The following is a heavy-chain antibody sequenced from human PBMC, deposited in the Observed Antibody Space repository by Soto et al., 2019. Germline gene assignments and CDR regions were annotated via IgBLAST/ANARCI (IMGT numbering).Heavy chain of an antibody. CDR3: VSQRATVPTQAYFDY. V-gene: IGHV4-39*01. CDR1: GGSVTNSSYY. J-gene: IGHJ4*02. CDR2: VYYRGRS. Sequence: SETLSLTCTVSGGSVTNSSYYWGWIRQSPGKGLEWIGSVYYRGRSYSKSSVKSRVTISVDTSKNRFSLSLNSVTASDTAVYFCVSQRATVPTQAYFDYRGPGALVTVSS. D-gene: IGHD5-12*01.